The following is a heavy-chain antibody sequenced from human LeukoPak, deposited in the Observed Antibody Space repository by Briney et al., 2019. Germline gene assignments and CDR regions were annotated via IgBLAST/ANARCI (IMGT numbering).Heavy chain of an antibody. J-gene: IGHJ4*02. V-gene: IGHV1-69*05. D-gene: IGHD2-15*01. CDR2: IIPIFGAA. Sequence: SVKVSCKASGGTFSSYAISWVRQAPGQGLEWMGGIIPIFGAANYAQKFQGRVTITTDESTSTAYMELSSLRSEDTAVYYCARGRRRYCSGGSCSNYYFDYWGQGTLVTVSS. CDR3: ARGRRRYCSGGSCSNYYFDY. CDR1: GGTFSSYA.